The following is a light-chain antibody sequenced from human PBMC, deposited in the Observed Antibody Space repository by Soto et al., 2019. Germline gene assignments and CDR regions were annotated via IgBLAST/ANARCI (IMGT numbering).Light chain of an antibody. Sequence: DIQLTQSPSFLSASVGDRVTITCWASQGISSYLAWYQQKPGKAPKVMIYGASTLERGVPSRFSGSGSGTEFTLTISSLQPEDFATYYCQQLNSFPITFGQGTRLEIK. CDR2: GAS. CDR3: QQLNSFPIT. CDR1: QGISSY. J-gene: IGKJ5*01. V-gene: IGKV1-9*01.